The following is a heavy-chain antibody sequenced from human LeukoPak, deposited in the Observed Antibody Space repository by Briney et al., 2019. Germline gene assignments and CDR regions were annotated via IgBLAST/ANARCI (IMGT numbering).Heavy chain of an antibody. CDR3: ARVTRGTGGSPGRYYFHHYMDV. Sequence: ASVKVSCKASGYTFTDYFVHWVRQAPGQGLEWMGRINPNTGGPNYAQKFQGRVTMTRDTSISTAYLDLRRLRPDDTAMYYCARVTRGTGGSPGRYYFHHYMDVWGQGTAVTVSS. CDR2: INPNTGGP. D-gene: IGHD1-26*01. V-gene: IGHV1-2*06. J-gene: IGHJ6*03. CDR1: GYTFTDYF.